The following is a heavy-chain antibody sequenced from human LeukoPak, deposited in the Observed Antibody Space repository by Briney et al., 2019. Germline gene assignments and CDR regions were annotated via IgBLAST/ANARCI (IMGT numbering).Heavy chain of an antibody. CDR2: ISGSGGST. CDR1: GFTFSSYA. D-gene: IGHD6-13*01. CDR3: AKEGIHMHYYYMDV. V-gene: IGHV3-23*01. Sequence: GGSLRLSCATSGFTFSSYAMSWVRQAPGKGLEWVSAISGSGGSTYYADSVKGRFTISRDNSKNTLYLQMNSLRAEDTAVYCCAKEGIHMHYYYMDVWGKGTTVTVSS. J-gene: IGHJ6*03.